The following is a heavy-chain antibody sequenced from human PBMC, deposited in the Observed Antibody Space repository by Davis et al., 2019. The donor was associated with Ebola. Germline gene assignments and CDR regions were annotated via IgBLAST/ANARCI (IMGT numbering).Heavy chain of an antibody. CDR2: ISGSGGST. Sequence: GESLKISCAASGFTFSSYAMSWVRQAPGKGLEWVSAISGSGGSTYYADSVKGRFTISRDNSKNTLYLQMNSLRAEDTAVYYCAKVSPSTVTTGGMDVWGQGTTVTVSS. V-gene: IGHV3-23*01. CDR3: AKVSPSTVTTGGMDV. J-gene: IGHJ6*02. CDR1: GFTFSSYA. D-gene: IGHD4-17*01.